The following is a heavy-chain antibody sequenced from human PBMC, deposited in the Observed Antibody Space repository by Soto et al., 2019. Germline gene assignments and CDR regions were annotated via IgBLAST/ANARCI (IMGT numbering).Heavy chain of an antibody. CDR1: GFTFSSYA. CDR2: ISGSGGST. Sequence: HPGGSLRLSCAASGFTFSSYAMSWVRQAPGKGLEWVSAISGSGGSTYYADSVKGRFTFSRDNSKNTLYLQMNSLRAEDTAVYYCAKEDCSSTSCYVGYYYGMDVWGQGTTVTVSS. D-gene: IGHD2-2*01. V-gene: IGHV3-23*01. CDR3: AKEDCSSTSCYVGYYYGMDV. J-gene: IGHJ6*02.